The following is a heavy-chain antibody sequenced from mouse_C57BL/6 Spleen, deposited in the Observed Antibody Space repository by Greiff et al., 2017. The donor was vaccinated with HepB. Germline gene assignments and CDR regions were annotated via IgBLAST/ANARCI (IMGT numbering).Heavy chain of an antibody. J-gene: IGHJ1*03. D-gene: IGHD3-3*01. CDR2: IHPNSGST. CDR3: ARGGTGWYFDV. V-gene: IGHV1-64*01. Sequence: QVQLQQSGAELVKPGASVKLSCKASGYTFTSYWMHWVKQRPGQGLEWIGMIHPNSGSTNYNEKLKSKATLTVDKSSSTAYMQLSSLTSEDSAVYYCARGGTGWYFDVWGTGTTVTVSS. CDR1: GYTFTSYW.